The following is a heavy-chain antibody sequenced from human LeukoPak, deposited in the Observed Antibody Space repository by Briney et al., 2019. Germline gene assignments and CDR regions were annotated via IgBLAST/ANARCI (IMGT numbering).Heavy chain of an antibody. CDR2: INPNSGGT. J-gene: IGHJ6*02. D-gene: IGHD5-18*01. CDR3: AREPRGYSYAKYYYYGMDV. CDR1: GYTFTGYY. V-gene: IGHV1-2*04. Sequence: ASVKVSCKASGYTFTGYYMHWVRQAPGQGLEWMGWINPNSGGTNYAQKFQGWVTMTRDTSISTAYMELSRLRSDDTAVYYCAREPRGYSYAKYYYYGMDVWGQGTTVTVSS.